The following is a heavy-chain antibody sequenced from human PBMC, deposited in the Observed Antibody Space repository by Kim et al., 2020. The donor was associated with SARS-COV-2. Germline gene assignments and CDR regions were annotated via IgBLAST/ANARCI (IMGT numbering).Heavy chain of an antibody. Sequence: PAPVQGRFTVSRDDSKNTLYLQMNSLQIEDTAVYYCTTVAGRESYAFNIWGQGTVVTVSS. J-gene: IGHJ3*02. V-gene: IGHV3-15*01. CDR3: TTVAGRESYAFNI.